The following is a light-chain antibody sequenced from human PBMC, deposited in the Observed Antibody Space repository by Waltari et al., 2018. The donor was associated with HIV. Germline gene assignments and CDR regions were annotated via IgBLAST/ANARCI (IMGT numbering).Light chain of an antibody. V-gene: IGKV4-1*01. J-gene: IGKJ4*01. CDR1: QTVLYTSNNKNY. CDR2: WAS. CDR3: QQYYGNPLT. Sequence: DLVMTQSPDSLAVSLGERATINCKSSQTVLYTSNNKNYLAWYQQKPGQPPKLLIYWASTRESGVPDRFSGSGSGTDFTLTISNMQAADVAVYYCQQYYGNPLTFGGGTKVEIK.